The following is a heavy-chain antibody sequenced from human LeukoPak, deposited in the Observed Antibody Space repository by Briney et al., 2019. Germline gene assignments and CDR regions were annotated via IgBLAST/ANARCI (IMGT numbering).Heavy chain of an antibody. Sequence: SVKVSCKASGGTFSSYAIGWVRQAPGQGLEWMGGIIPIFGTANYAQKFQGRVTITTDESTSTAYMELSSLRSGDTAVYYCARVGYCSGGSCYSVWFDPWGQGTLVTVSS. J-gene: IGHJ5*02. D-gene: IGHD2-15*01. CDR1: GGTFSSYA. V-gene: IGHV1-69*05. CDR2: IIPIFGTA. CDR3: ARVGYCSGGSCYSVWFDP.